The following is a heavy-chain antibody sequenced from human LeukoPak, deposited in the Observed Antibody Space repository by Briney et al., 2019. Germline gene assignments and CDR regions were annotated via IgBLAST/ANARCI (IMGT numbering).Heavy chain of an antibody. J-gene: IGHJ5*02. V-gene: IGHV1-18*01. Sequence: ASVKVSCKASGYIFTSYGISWVRQAPGQGLEWMGWISACNGNTNYAQKLQGRVTMTTDTSTSTAYMELRSLRSDDTAVYYCARDLEQDGSGSWPWGQGTLVTVSS. CDR3: ARDLEQDGSGSWP. D-gene: IGHD3-10*01. CDR1: GYIFTSYG. CDR2: ISACNGNT.